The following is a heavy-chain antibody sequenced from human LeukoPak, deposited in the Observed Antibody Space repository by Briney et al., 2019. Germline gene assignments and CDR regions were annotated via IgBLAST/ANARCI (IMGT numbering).Heavy chain of an antibody. D-gene: IGHD3-22*01. CDR3: ARDVRTDYYDSSGYHDAFDI. J-gene: IGHJ3*02. V-gene: IGHV3-53*04. CDR2: IYTYGST. CDR1: DFTVNSHD. Sequence: GGSLRLSCAASDFTVNSHDMTWVRQAPGKGLEWVSVIYTYGSTYYADSVKGRFTISRHNSKNTLFLQMSSLRAEDTAVYYCARDVRTDYYDSSGYHDAFDIWGQGTMVTVSS.